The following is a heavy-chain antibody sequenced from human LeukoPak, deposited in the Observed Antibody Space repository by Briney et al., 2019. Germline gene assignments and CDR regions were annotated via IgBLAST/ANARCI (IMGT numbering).Heavy chain of an antibody. J-gene: IGHJ3*02. CDR3: ARLVGGASRSSANRGAFDI. CDR2: IYTSGST. Sequence: SETLSLTCAVYGGSFSGYYWSWIRQPAGKGLEWIGRIYTSGSTNYNPSLESRVTISVDTSKNQFSLKLSSVTAADTAVYYCARLVGGASRSSANRGAFDIWGQGTMVTVSS. CDR1: GGSFSGYY. V-gene: IGHV4-59*10. D-gene: IGHD1-26*01.